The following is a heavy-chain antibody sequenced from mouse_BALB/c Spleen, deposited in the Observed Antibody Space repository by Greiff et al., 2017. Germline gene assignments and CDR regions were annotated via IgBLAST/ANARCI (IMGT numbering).Heavy chain of an antibody. CDR1: GYTFTSYY. J-gene: IGHJ3*01. CDR2: INPSNGGT. CDR3: TREAWFAY. Sequence: VKLVESGAELVKPGASVKLSCKASGYTFTSYYMYWVKQRPGQGLEWIGEINPSNGGTNFNEKFKSKATLTVDKSSSTAYMQLSSLTSEDSAVYYCTREAWFAYWGQGTLVTVSA. V-gene: IGHV1S81*02.